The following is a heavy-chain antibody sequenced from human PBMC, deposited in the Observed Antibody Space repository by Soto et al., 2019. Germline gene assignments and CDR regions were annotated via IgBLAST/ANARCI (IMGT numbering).Heavy chain of an antibody. V-gene: IGHV3-23*01. CDR1: TSNLKNYA. J-gene: IGHJ4*02. D-gene: IGHD3-16*01. CDR3: AKIKGAITFLHFDT. Sequence: LRLSCVDSTSNLKNYAMAWVRQAPGKGLEWVSALTDTGGSTYYAASVKGRFTISRDNSRNTLFLQMDRLRVDDTAVYYCAKIKGAITFLHFDTWGQGTLVTVSS. CDR2: LTDTGGST.